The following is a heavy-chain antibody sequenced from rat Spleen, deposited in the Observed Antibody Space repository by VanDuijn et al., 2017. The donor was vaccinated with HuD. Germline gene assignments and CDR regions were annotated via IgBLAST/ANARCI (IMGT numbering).Heavy chain of an antibody. CDR3: ARRHYGYTDYFDY. J-gene: IGHJ2*01. Sequence: EVQLVESGGGLVQPGRSLKLSCAASGFTFSDYGMAWVRQGPMKGLEWVATISYGDRSGHSSTYYRDSVKGRFTISRDNAKSTLSLQMDSLRSEDTATYYCARRHYGYTDYFDYWGQGVMVTVSS. D-gene: IGHD1-6*01. V-gene: IGHV5-29*01. CDR1: GFTFSDYG. CDR2: ISYGDRSGHSST.